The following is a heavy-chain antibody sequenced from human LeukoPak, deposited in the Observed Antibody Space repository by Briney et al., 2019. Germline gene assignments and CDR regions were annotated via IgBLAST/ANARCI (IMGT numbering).Heavy chain of an antibody. CDR2: INPNSGGT. V-gene: IGHV1-2*02. Sequence: GASVKVSCKASGYTFTGYYMHWVRQAPGQGLEWMGWINPNSGGTNYAQKFQGRVTMTRDTSISTAYMELSRLRSDGTAVYYCARKFIADTNWFDPWGQGTLATVSS. J-gene: IGHJ5*02. CDR3: ARKFIADTNWFDP. CDR1: GYTFTGYY. D-gene: IGHD6-13*01.